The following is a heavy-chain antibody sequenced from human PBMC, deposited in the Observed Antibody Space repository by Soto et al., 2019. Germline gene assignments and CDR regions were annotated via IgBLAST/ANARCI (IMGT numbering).Heavy chain of an antibody. CDR1: GFTFSSYG. V-gene: IGHV3-33*01. D-gene: IGHD5-12*01. Sequence: QVQLVASGGGVVQPGRSLRLSCAASGFTFSSYGMHWVRQAPGKGLEWVAVIWYDGSNKYYADSVKGRFTISRDNSKNTLYLQMNSLRAEDTAVYYCARGGTGYSGYDGHYWGQGTLVTVSS. J-gene: IGHJ4*02. CDR2: IWYDGSNK. CDR3: ARGGTGYSGYDGHY.